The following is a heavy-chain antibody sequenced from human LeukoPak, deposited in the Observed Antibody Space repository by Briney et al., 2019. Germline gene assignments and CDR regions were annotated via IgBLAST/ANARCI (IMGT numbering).Heavy chain of an antibody. D-gene: IGHD5-18*01. CDR2: INHSGST. Sequence: PSETLSLTCAVYGGSFSGYYWSWIRQPPGKGLEWIGEINHSGSTNYNPSLKSRVTISIDTSKSQFSLRLSSVTAADTAVYYCARCFADTALDYWGQGTPVTVSS. CDR1: GGSFSGYY. J-gene: IGHJ4*02. V-gene: IGHV4-34*01. CDR3: ARCFADTALDY.